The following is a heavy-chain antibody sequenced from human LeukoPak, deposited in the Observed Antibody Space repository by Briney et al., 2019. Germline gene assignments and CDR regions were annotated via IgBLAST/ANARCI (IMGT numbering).Heavy chain of an antibody. CDR1: GFTFSSYS. D-gene: IGHD5-24*01. CDR2: ISSSSSTI. V-gene: IGHV3-48*04. J-gene: IGHJ4*02. CDR3: AKEGRSLQTY. Sequence: GGSLRLSCAASGFTFSSYSMNWVRQAPGKGLEWVSYISSSSSTIYYADSVKGRFTISRDNAKNSLYLQMNSLRVEDTAVYYCAKEGRSLQTYWGQGTLVTVSS.